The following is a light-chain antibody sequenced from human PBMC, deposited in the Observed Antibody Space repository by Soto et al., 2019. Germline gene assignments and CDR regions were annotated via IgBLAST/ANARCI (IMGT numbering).Light chain of an antibody. CDR3: MQSTQLPLT. CDR1: QILLSSGGETY. CDR2: EVS. V-gene: IGKV2D-29*02. Sequence: DIVMSQTPLSLSATPVHPASISFRSSQILLSSGGETYLFWYLQRPGQSPQLLIYEVSNRISAVPDRFSGSGSGTDFTLKISRVEAEDAGVYYCMQSTQLPLTFGQGTRLENK. J-gene: IGKJ5*01.